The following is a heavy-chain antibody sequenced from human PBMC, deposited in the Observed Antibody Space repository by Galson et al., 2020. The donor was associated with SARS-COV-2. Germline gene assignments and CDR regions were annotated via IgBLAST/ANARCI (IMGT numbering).Heavy chain of an antibody. D-gene: IGHD6-13*01. Sequence: GGSLRLSCAASGFTFSSYGMHWVRQAPGKGLEWVAVISYDGSNKYYADSVKGRFTISRDNSKNTLYLQMNSLRAEDTAVYYCAKAQAPYSSSWPTIDYWGQGTLVTVSS. CDR1: GFTFSSYG. CDR2: ISYDGSNK. CDR3: AKAQAPYSSSWPTIDY. V-gene: IGHV3-30*18. J-gene: IGHJ4*02.